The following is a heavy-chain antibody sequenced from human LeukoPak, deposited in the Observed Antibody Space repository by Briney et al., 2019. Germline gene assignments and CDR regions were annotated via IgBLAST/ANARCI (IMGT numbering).Heavy chain of an antibody. J-gene: IGHJ5*02. D-gene: IGHD4-11*01. CDR1: GGTFTSYD. CDR2: MNPNSGNT. Sequence: ASVKVSCKASGGTFTSYDINWVRQATGQGLEWMGWMNPNSGNTGYAQKFQGRVTITRNTSISTAYMELSSLRSEDTAVYYCARGRDYSSRFDPWGQGTLVTVSS. CDR3: ARGRDYSSRFDP. V-gene: IGHV1-8*03.